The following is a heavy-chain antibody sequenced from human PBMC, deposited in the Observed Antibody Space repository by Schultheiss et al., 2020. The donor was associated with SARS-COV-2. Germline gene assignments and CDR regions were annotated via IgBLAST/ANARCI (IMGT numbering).Heavy chain of an antibody. D-gene: IGHD2-21*02. CDR3: ARMGDCGGDCYAT. J-gene: IGHJ5*02. V-gene: IGHV4-39*07. Sequence: SETLSLTCTVSGGSISSSSYYWGWIRQPPGKGLEWIGEINHSGSTNYNPSLKSRVTISVDTSKNQFSLKLSSVTAADTAVYYCARMGDCGGDCYATWGQGTLVTVSS. CDR2: INHSGST. CDR1: GGSISSSSYY.